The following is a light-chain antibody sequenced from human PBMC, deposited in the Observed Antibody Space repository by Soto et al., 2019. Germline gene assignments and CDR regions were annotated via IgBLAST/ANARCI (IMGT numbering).Light chain of an antibody. CDR2: EVS. CDR3: RSYGGTYNLYF. J-gene: IGLJ1*01. V-gene: IGLV2-8*01. CDR1: SSDVGAYNY. Sequence: QSALTQPPSASGSPGQSVTISCTGTSSDVGAYNYVSWYQQHPGKAPKLMIYEVSKRPSGVPDRFSGSKSGNTASLTVSGLQAEDEADYYCRSYGGTYNLYFFASGPKVTVL.